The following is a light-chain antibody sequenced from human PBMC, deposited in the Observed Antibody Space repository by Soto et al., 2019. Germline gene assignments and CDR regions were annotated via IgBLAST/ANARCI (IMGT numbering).Light chain of an antibody. CDR3: QQYGSSPPWT. J-gene: IGKJ1*01. CDR1: QSVSSSY. V-gene: IGKV3-20*01. CDR2: GAS. Sequence: EIVLTQSPGTLSLSPGESATLSFRSSQSVSSSYLAWYQQKPGQAPRLLIYGASSRATGIPDRFSGSGSGTDFTLTISRLEPEDFAVYYCQQYGSSPPWTFGQGTKVDIK.